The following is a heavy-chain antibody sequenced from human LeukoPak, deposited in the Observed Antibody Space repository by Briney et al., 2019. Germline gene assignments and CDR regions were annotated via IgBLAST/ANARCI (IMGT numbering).Heavy chain of an antibody. CDR1: GGSISSYY. CDR3: ARVGGSTIFGVVRDPNWFDP. J-gene: IGHJ5*02. V-gene: IGHV4-59*01. CDR2: FYYSGST. D-gene: IGHD3-3*01. Sequence: PSETLSLTCTISGGSISSYYWSWIRQPPGKGLEWIGYFYYSGSTNYNPSLKSRVTISVDTSKNQFSLKLSSVTAADTAVYYCARVGGSTIFGVVRDPNWFDPWGQGTLVTVSS.